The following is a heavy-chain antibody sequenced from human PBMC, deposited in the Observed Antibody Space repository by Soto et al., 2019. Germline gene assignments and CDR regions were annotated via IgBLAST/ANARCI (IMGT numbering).Heavy chain of an antibody. CDR3: ASSVDTDMVYYDDY. CDR1: GGSISSYY. J-gene: IGHJ4*02. D-gene: IGHD5-18*01. V-gene: IGHV4-59*08. CDR2: IYYSGST. Sequence: SETLSLTCTVSGGSISSYYWSWIRQPPGKGLEWIGYIYYSGSTNYNPSLKSRVTISVDTSKNQFSLKLSSVTAADAAVYYCASSVDTDMVYYDDYCGRGTPVTVS.